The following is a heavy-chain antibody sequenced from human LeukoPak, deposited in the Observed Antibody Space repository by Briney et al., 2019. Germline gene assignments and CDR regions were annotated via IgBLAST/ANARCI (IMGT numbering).Heavy chain of an antibody. J-gene: IGHJ4*02. CDR2: INHSGST. D-gene: IGHD6-19*01. CDR3: ATTLITVAGLSFDY. CDR1: GGSFSGYY. V-gene: IGHV4-34*01. Sequence: PSETLSLTCAVYGGSFSGYYWSWIRQPPGKGLEWIGEINHSGSTNYNPSLKSRVTISVDTSKNQFSLKLSSVTAADTAVYYCATTLITVAGLSFDYWGQRTLVTVSS.